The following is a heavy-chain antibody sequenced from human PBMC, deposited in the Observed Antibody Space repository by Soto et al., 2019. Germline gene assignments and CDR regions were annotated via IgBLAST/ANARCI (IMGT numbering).Heavy chain of an antibody. Sequence: QVQLVQSGAEVKKPGSSVKVSCKASGGTFSSYAISWVRQAQGLEWMGGIIPIFGTANYAQKFQGRVTITADESTSTAYMELSSLRSEDTAVYYCARALYGNYYHSSPSNYYYYGMDVWGQGTTVTVSS. CDR3: ARALYGNYYHSSPSNYYYYGMDV. CDR1: GGTFSSYA. V-gene: IGHV1-69*12. CDR2: IIPIFGTA. D-gene: IGHD3-22*01. J-gene: IGHJ6*02.